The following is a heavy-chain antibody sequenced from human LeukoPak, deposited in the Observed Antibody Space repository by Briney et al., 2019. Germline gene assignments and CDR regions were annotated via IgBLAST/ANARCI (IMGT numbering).Heavy chain of an antibody. Sequence: GGSLRLSCAASGFTFSRFWMSWVRQAPGKGLEWVANIKQDGTEKYYVDSVKGRFTISRDNAKNSLYLQMNSLRAEDTAVYYCASRPLYSSSSDYWGQGTLVTVSS. CDR3: ASRPLYSSSSDY. V-gene: IGHV3-7*01. CDR1: GFTFSRFW. CDR2: IKQDGTEK. D-gene: IGHD6-6*01. J-gene: IGHJ4*02.